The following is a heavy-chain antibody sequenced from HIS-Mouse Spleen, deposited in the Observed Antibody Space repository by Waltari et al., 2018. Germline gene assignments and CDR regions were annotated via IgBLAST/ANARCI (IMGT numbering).Heavy chain of an antibody. Sequence: QVQLVESGGGVVQPGRSLRLSCAASGFTFSSYAMHWVRQAPGKGVEWVAVISDDGRNKYYADSVKGRFTISRDNSKNTLYLQMNSLRAEDTAVYYCARDRYWYFDLWGRGTLVTVSS. J-gene: IGHJ2*01. CDR1: GFTFSSYA. CDR3: ARDRYWYFDL. CDR2: ISDDGRNK. V-gene: IGHV3-30*04.